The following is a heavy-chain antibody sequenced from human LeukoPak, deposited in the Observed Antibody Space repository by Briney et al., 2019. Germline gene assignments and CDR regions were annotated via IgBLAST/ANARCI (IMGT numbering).Heavy chain of an antibody. D-gene: IGHD2-2*01. CDR3: ARGYCSSTSCYALDY. J-gene: IGHJ4*02. Sequence: SETLSLTCTVSGGSISSYYWSWTRQPPGKGLEWIGYIYYSGSTNYNPSLKSRVTISVDTSKNQFSLKLSSVTAADTAVYYCARGYCSSTSCYALDYWGQGTLVTVSS. V-gene: IGHV4-59*01. CDR2: IYYSGST. CDR1: GGSISSYY.